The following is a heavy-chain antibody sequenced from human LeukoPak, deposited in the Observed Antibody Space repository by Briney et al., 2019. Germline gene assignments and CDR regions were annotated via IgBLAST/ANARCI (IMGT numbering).Heavy chain of an antibody. D-gene: IGHD2-2*02. J-gene: IGHJ6*02. CDR2: IYTSGST. CDR3: ARDLIVVVPAAILGHYYYYGMDV. V-gene: IGHV4-4*07. Sequence: SETLSLTCTVSGGSISSYYWSWIRQPAGKGLEWIGRIYTSGSTNYNPSLKSRVTMSVDTSKNQFSLKPSSVTAADTAVYYCARDLIVVVPAAILGHYYYYGMDVWGQGTTVTVSS. CDR1: GGSISSYY.